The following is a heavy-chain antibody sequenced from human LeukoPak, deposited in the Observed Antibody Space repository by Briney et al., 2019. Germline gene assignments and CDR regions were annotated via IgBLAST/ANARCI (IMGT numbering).Heavy chain of an antibody. V-gene: IGHV3-7*01. Sequence: GGSLRLSCAASGFTLSSYWMSWVRQAPGKGLEWVANIKQDGSEKYYVDSVKGRFTISRDNAKNSLYLQMNSLRAEDTAVYYCARDRGSYQRTDAFDIWGQGTMVTVSS. CDR3: ARDRGSYQRTDAFDI. CDR1: GFTLSSYW. D-gene: IGHD1-26*01. CDR2: IKQDGSEK. J-gene: IGHJ3*02.